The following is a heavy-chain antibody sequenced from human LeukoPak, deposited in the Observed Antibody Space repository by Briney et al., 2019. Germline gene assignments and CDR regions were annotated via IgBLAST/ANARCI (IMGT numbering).Heavy chain of an antibody. CDR1: GGSISSNY. D-gene: IGHD1-1*01. J-gene: IGHJ3*02. V-gene: IGHV4-4*07. Sequence: SETLSLTCTVSGGSISSNYWSWIRQPAGKGLEWIGRIYTSGSTNYNPSLKSRVTMSVDTSKNQFSLKLSSVTAADTAVYYCARVRVPDPHDPDAFDIWGQGTMVTVSS. CDR2: IYTSGST. CDR3: ARVRVPDPHDPDAFDI.